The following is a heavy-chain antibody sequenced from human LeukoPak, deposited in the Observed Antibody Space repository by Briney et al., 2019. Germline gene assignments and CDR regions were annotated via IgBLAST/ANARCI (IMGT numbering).Heavy chain of an antibody. V-gene: IGHV3-30*18. CDR2: ISYDGGNK. D-gene: IGHD6-13*01. Sequence: GGSLRLSCAASGFTFSSYGMHWVRQAPGPGLEWVAVISYDGGNKYYADSVKGRFTISRDNSKTTLFLQMDSLRTEDTAVYYCAKDFSTSWASFDYWGQGTLVTVSS. J-gene: IGHJ4*02. CDR1: GFTFSSYG. CDR3: AKDFSTSWASFDY.